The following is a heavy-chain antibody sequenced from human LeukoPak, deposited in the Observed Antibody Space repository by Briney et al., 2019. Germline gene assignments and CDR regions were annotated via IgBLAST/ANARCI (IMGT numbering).Heavy chain of an antibody. CDR2: ISYDGSNK. V-gene: IGHV3-30*01. J-gene: IGHJ4*02. Sequence: GGSLRLSCAASGFTFSSYAMHWVRQAPGKGLEWVAVISYDGSNKYYADSVKGRFTISRDNSKNTLYLQMNSLRAEDTAVYYCAGDDGAGSDGCDYCGQGTLVTVSP. CDR3: AGDDGAGSDGCDY. D-gene: IGHD3-10*01. CDR1: GFTFSSYA.